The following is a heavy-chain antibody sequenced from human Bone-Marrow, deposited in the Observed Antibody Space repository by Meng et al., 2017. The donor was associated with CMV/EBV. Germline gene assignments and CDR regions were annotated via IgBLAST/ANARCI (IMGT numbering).Heavy chain of an antibody. CDR3: ANMGTYDFWSGYPPVIL. J-gene: IGHJ1*01. CDR1: GFTFSSYS. Sequence: GESLKISCAASGFTFSSYSMNWVRQAPGKGLEWVAVISYDGSNKYYADSVKGRFTISRDNSKNTLYLQMNSLRAEDTAVYYCANMGTYDFWSGYPPVILWGQGTLVTVSS. V-gene: IGHV3-30*18. CDR2: ISYDGSNK. D-gene: IGHD3-3*01.